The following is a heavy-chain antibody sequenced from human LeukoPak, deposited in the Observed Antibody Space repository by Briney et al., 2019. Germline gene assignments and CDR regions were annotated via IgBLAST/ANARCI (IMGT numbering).Heavy chain of an antibody. CDR2: IFSSGNA. Sequence: PSETLSLTCSASGGSFGNYYWSWIRQPAGKGLEWLGRIFSSGNANYNPSVKSRLTMSVDTSKNKLSLRLNSLTAADTAVYYCARWAHSVTYISWCFDLLGRGTLVTVSS. CDR3: ARWAHSVTYISWCFDL. CDR1: GGSFGNYY. D-gene: IGHD2-21*02. J-gene: IGHJ2*01. V-gene: IGHV4-4*07.